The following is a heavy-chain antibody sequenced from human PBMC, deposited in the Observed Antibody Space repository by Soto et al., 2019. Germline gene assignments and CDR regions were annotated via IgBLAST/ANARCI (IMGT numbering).Heavy chain of an antibody. CDR1: GFTFSSYA. CDR2: ISGSGGST. V-gene: IGHV3-23*01. Sequence: PVGSLRLSCAASGFTFSSYAMSWVRQAPGKGLEWVSAISGSGGSTYYADSVKGRFTISRDNSKNTLYLQMNSLRAEDTAVYYCAKSRQWLVQGHFDYWGQGTLVTVSS. CDR3: AKSRQWLVQGHFDY. J-gene: IGHJ4*02. D-gene: IGHD6-19*01.